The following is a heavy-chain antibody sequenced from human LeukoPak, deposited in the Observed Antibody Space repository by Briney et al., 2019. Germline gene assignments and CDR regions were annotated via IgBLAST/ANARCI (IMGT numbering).Heavy chain of an antibody. V-gene: IGHV1-69*04. J-gene: IGHJ4*02. CDR1: GGTFSSYA. Sequence: GASVKVSCKAPGGTFSSYAISWVRQAPGQGLEWMGRIIPILGIANYAQKFQGRVTITADKSTSTAYMELSSLRSEDTAVYYCARGITMISPDDWGQGTLVTVSS. CDR2: IIPILGIA. CDR3: ARGITMISPDD. D-gene: IGHD3-22*01.